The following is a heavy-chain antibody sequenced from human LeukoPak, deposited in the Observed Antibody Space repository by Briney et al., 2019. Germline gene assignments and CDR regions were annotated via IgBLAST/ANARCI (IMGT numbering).Heavy chain of an antibody. CDR2: ISGSGGST. J-gene: IGHJ4*02. D-gene: IGHD1-26*01. CDR3: AKTGGTYYGSDY. CDR1: GFTFSSYA. V-gene: IGHV3-23*01. Sequence: TGGSLRLSCAASGFTFSSYAMSWVRQAPGKGLEWVSAISGSGGSTYYADSVKGRFTISRDNSKNTLYLQMNSLRGEDTALYYCAKTGGTYYGSDYWGQGTLVTVSS.